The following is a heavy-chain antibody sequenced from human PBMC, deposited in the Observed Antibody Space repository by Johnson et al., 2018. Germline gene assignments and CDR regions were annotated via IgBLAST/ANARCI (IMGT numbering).Heavy chain of an antibody. CDR1: GFTFDDYA. V-gene: IGHV3-9*01. J-gene: IGHJ6*03. D-gene: IGHD1-26*01. Sequence: VQSGRSLRLSCAASGFTFDDYAMHWVRQAPGKGLEWVSGISWNSGTIAYADSVKGGFTISRDNAKNSMFLQMNRLRAEDTALYYCAKDTVTGGTYSEPRGSYYYYYYMDVWGKGTTVTVSS. CDR2: ISWNSGTI. CDR3: AKDTVTGGTYSEPRGSYYYYYYMDV.